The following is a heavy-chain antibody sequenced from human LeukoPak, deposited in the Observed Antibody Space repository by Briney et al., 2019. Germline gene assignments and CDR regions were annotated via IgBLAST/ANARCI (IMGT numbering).Heavy chain of an antibody. CDR3: ARVGYCTNGVCYKGDY. V-gene: IGHV1-2*02. Sequence: ASVKVSCKASGYTFTGYYMHWVRQAPGQGLEWMGWIDPNSGSTNYAQKFQGRVTMTRDTSISTAYMELSRLRSDDTAVYYCARVGYCTNGVCYKGDYWGQGTLVTVSS. D-gene: IGHD2-8*01. CDR1: GYTFTGYY. J-gene: IGHJ4*02. CDR2: IDPNSGST.